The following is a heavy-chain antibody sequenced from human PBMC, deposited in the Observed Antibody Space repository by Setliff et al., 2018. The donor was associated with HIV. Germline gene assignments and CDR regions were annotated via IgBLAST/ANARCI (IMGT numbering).Heavy chain of an antibody. J-gene: IGHJ3*02. D-gene: IGHD1-1*01. CDR2: VSASGTT. CDR3: AKEGSWNDDSGAFNI. V-gene: IGHV4-4*08. Sequence: PSETLSLTCSVSGGSMSRVYWTWIRQPPGKGLEWIGYVSASGTTKYNPSLQSRVTISGDSSKNQFSLRLSSVTAADTAVYYCAKEGSWNDDSGAFNIWGRGTRGTVS. CDR1: GGSMSRVY.